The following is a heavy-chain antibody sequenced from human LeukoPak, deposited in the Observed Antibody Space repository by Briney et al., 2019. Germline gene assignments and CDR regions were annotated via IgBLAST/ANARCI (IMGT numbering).Heavy chain of an antibody. CDR2: IYSGGST. D-gene: IGHD6-25*01. V-gene: IGHV3-53*04. CDR3: ARGLSDYYYYGMDV. Sequence: GGSLRLSCAASGFTVSSNYMSWVRQAPGKGLEWVSVIYSGGSTYYADSVKGRFTISRHNSKNTLYLQMNSLRAEDTAVYYCARGLSDYYYYGMDVWGQGTTVIVSS. J-gene: IGHJ6*02. CDR1: GFTVSSNY.